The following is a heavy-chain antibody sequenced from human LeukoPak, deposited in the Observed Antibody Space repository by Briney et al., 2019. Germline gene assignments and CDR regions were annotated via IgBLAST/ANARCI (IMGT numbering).Heavy chain of an antibody. Sequence: GGSLRLSCAASGFTFSSYSMNWVRQAPGKGLEWVAVISYGGTNKYYADSVKGRFTISRDDSKNTLYLQMDSLRAEDTAVYYCAKKLIHYDGNGFVDYWGQGILVTVSS. V-gene: IGHV3-30*18. J-gene: IGHJ4*02. D-gene: IGHD3-16*01. CDR2: ISYGGTNK. CDR1: GFTFSSYS. CDR3: AKKLIHYDGNGFVDY.